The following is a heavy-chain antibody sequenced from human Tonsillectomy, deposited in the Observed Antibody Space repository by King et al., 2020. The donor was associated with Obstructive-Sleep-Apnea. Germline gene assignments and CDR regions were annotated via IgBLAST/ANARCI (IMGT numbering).Heavy chain of an antibody. CDR3: ARVGGMTTVTTFDY. D-gene: IGHD4-17*01. CDR2: IYYSGST. J-gene: IGHJ4*02. V-gene: IGHV4-39*07. Sequence: QLQESGPGLVKPSETLSLTCTVSGGSISSSSYYWGWIRQPPGKGLEWIGSIYYSGSTYYNPSLKSRVTISVDTSKNQFSLKLSSVTAADTAVYYCARVGGMTTVTTFDYWGQGTLVTVSS. CDR1: GGSISSSSYY.